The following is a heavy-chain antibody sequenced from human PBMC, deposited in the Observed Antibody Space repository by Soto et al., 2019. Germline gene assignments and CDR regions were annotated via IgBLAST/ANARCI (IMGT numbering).Heavy chain of an antibody. CDR2: ISYDGSNK. CDR1: GFNFSSYD. Sequence: GGSLRLSCAASGFNFSSYDMHWVRQATGKGLEWVAVISYDGSNKYYTDSVKGRFTISRDNSKNTLYQKMNSLIAEDTAVDYCARDLSVAPAGTGYYYYYYGMDVWGQGTTVTVSS. J-gene: IGHJ6*02. V-gene: IGHV3-30-3*01. D-gene: IGHD6-13*01. CDR3: ARDLSVAPAGTGYYYYYYGMDV.